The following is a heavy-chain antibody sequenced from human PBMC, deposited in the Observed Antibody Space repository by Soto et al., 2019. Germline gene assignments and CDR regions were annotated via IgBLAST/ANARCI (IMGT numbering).Heavy chain of an antibody. D-gene: IGHD3-22*01. Sequence: GGSLRLSCAASGFTFSSYGMHWVRQAPGKGLEWVAVIWYDGSNKYYADSVKGRFTISRDNSKNTLYLQMNSLRAEDTAVYYCARDGGDDSRSPSYYFDYWGQGTLVTVSS. J-gene: IGHJ4*02. CDR2: IWYDGSNK. V-gene: IGHV3-33*01. CDR3: ARDGGDDSRSPSYYFDY. CDR1: GFTFSSYG.